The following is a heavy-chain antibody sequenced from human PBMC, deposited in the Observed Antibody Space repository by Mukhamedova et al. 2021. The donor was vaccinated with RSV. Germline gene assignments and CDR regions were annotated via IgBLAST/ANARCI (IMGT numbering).Heavy chain of an antibody. Sequence: YDINWVRQATGQGLEWMGWMSPNSGDTGYAQKFQGRVTMTRDTSIGTAYMELSSLRSEDTAVYYCATRDNQTPSFDYWGQGTLV. D-gene: IGHD1-1*01. V-gene: IGHV1-8*01. CDR2: MSPNSGDT. CDR1: YD. CDR3: ATRDNQTPSFDY. J-gene: IGHJ4*02.